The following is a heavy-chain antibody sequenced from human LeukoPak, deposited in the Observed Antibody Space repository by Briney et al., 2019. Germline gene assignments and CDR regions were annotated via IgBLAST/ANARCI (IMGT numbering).Heavy chain of an antibody. D-gene: IGHD5-24*01. J-gene: IGHJ4*02. CDR3: ARDLSRDGYNFGY. CDR1: GGTFSSYA. V-gene: IGHV1-69*13. CDR2: IIPIFGTA. Sequence: ASVKVSCKASGGTFSSYAISWVRQAPGQGLEWMGGIIPIFGTANYAQKFQGSVTITADESTSTAYMELSSLRSEDTAVYYCARDLSRDGYNFGYWGQGTLVTVSS.